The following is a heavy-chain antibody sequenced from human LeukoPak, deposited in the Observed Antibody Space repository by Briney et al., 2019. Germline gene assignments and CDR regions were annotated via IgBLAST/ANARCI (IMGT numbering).Heavy chain of an antibody. CDR2: IYYSGST. CDR1: GGSISSYY. J-gene: IGHJ4*02. V-gene: IGHV4-59*01. Sequence: SETLSLTCTVSGGSISSYYWSWIRQPPGKGLEWIGYIYYSGSTHYNPSLKSRVTISVDTSKNQFSLKLSSVTAADTAVYYCARGISSGYYFDYWGQGTLVTVSS. D-gene: IGHD3-22*01. CDR3: ARGISSGYYFDY.